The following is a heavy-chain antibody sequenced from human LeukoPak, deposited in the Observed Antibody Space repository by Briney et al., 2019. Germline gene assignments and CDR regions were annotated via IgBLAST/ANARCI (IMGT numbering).Heavy chain of an antibody. D-gene: IGHD2-2*01. CDR3: AKAGYCSTTDCFEKWFDP. CDR2: ISSSGGIT. V-gene: IGHV3-23*01. J-gene: IGHJ5*02. CDR1: GFTFSHYA. Sequence: GGSLRLSCTASGFTFSHYAMRWVRQSPGKGLEWVSSISSSGGITSYADSVQGRFTISRDNSKNTVYLRMNSLRADDTAVYYCAKAGYCSTTDCFEKWFDPWGQGTLVTVSS.